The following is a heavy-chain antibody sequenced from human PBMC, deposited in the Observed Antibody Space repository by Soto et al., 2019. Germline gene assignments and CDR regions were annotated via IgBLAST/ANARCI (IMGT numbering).Heavy chain of an antibody. CDR2: ISVYNGNT. V-gene: IGHV1-18*01. CDR1: GYTFSSYG. CDR3: ARDAAVLPAVPALNYYYGMDV. J-gene: IGHJ6*02. D-gene: IGHD2-2*01. Sequence: SCKASGYTFSSYGISWARQAPGQGLEWMAWISVYNGNTKYAQKAQGRVIMTTDTSTSTAYMELRSLRSDDTAMYYCARDAAVLPAVPALNYYYGMDVWGQGTTVTVSS.